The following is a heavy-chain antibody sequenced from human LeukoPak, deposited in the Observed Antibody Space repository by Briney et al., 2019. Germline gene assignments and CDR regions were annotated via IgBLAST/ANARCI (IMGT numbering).Heavy chain of an antibody. Sequence: PGGSLRLSCAASGFTFYNYVMSWVRQAPGKGLEWVAVVSFDGSDEYYVDSVRGRFTVSRDNSKNTLYLQMNSLRAEDTAVYYCAKGPRAITGGPLDPWGQGTLVTVSS. CDR1: GFTFYNYV. CDR3: AKGPRAITGGPLDP. D-gene: IGHD1-14*01. CDR2: VSFDGSDE. J-gene: IGHJ5*02. V-gene: IGHV3-30*18.